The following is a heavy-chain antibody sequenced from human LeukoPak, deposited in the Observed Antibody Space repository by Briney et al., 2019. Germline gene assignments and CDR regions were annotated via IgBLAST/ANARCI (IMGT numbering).Heavy chain of an antibody. CDR1: GGSFSGYY. CDR2: INHSGST. V-gene: IGHV4-34*01. D-gene: IGHD6-19*01. Sequence: SETLSLTCAVYGGSFSGYYWSWIRQPPAKGQEWNGEINHSGSTNYNPSLKSRVTISVDPSKNQFCLKLSSVTAADTAVYYCARRGSSGWYGYYYYYMDVRGKGTTVTISS. J-gene: IGHJ6*03. CDR3: ARRGSSGWYGYYYYYMDV.